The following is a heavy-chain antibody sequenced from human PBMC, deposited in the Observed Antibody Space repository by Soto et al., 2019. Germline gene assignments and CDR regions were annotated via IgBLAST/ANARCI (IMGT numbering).Heavy chain of an antibody. D-gene: IGHD4-17*01. CDR3: ARNGDHVHDDFDI. Sequence: EVQLLESGGGLVQPGGSLRLSCAASGFTFSSYAMSWVRQAPGKGLEWVSAISGSGGSTYYADSVKGRFTISRDNSKNTLYLQMNRLRAEDTAVYYCARNGDHVHDDFDIWGQGTMVTVSS. CDR2: ISGSGGST. J-gene: IGHJ3*02. V-gene: IGHV3-23*01. CDR1: GFTFSSYA.